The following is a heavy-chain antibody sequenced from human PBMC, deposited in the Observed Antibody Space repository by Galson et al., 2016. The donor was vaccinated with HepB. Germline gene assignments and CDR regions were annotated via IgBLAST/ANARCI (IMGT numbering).Heavy chain of an antibody. CDR2: LSTSGFAT. CDR1: GFTFSSNA. J-gene: IGHJ4*02. D-gene: IGHD1-7*01. CDR3: ARTQLAYSFDY. Sequence: SLRLSCAASGFTFSSNAMSWLRQAPGKGLEWVSTLSTSGFATYSAAVNGRFTISRDKSKSSVFLQMTSLRPEDTALYLCARTQLAYSFDYWGQGALVSIPS. V-gene: IGHV3-23*01.